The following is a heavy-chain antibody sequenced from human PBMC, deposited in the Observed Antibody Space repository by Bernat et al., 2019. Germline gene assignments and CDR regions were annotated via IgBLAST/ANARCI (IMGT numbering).Heavy chain of an antibody. V-gene: IGHV1-69*01. Sequence: QVQLVQSGAEVKKPGSSVKVSCKASGGTFSSYAISWVRQAPGQGLEWMGGIIPIFGTANYAQKFQGRVTITADESTSTAYMELSSLRSEDTAVYYCARDYIAAPFGAGGYYYYGMDVWGQGTTVTVSS. J-gene: IGHJ6*02. CDR3: ARDYIAAPFGAGGYYYYGMDV. D-gene: IGHD6-13*01. CDR1: GGTFSSYA. CDR2: IIPIFGTA.